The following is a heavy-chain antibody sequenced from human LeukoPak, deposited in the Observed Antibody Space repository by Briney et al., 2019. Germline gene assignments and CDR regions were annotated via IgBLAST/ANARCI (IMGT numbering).Heavy chain of an antibody. V-gene: IGHV3-23*01. CDR1: GFTFSSYA. Sequence: GGSLRLSCAASGFTFSSYAMSWVRQAPGKGLEWVSAISGSGGSTYYADSVKGRFTISRDNSKNTLYLQMNSLRAEDRAVYYCAKLSSGSYEIFDYWGQGTLVTVSS. J-gene: IGHJ4*02. CDR2: ISGSGGST. D-gene: IGHD1-26*01. CDR3: AKLSSGSYEIFDY.